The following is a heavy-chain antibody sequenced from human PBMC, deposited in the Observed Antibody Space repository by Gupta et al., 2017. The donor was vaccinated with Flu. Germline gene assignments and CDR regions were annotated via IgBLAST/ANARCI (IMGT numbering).Heavy chain of an antibody. CDR3: TRDRATFVIRDAYDI. Sequence: GYNFFNYGISWVRQAPGQGLEWMGRIGTYNGKTEYAQKFQDRVTMTTDTSTNTAYMDLRSLRSDDTAIYYCTRDRATFVIRDAYDIWGQGTMVTVSA. CDR2: IGTYNGKT. V-gene: IGHV1-18*01. J-gene: IGHJ3*02. CDR1: GYNFFNYG.